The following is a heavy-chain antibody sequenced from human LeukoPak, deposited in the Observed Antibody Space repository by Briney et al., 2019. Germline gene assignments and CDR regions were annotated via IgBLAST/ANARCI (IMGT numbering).Heavy chain of an antibody. CDR3: ARDNFHYYGSGLLDY. J-gene: IGHJ4*02. V-gene: IGHV4-59*01. CDR2: IYYSGST. CDR1: GGSISSYY. D-gene: IGHD3-10*01. Sequence: SETPSLTCTVSGGSISSYYWSWIRQPPGKGLEWIGYIYYSGSTNYNPSLKSRVTISVDTSKNQFSLKLSSVTAADTAVYYCARDNFHYYGSGLLDYWGQGTLVTVSS.